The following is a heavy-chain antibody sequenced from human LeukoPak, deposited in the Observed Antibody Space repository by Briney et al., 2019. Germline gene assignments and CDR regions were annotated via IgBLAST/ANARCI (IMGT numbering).Heavy chain of an antibody. CDR1: GFTFSSYA. J-gene: IGHJ4*02. Sequence: GGSLRLSCAASGFTFSSYAMSWVRQAPGKGLEWVSAITGSGGSTYYADSVKGRFTISRDNSKNTLYLQMNSLRAEDTAVYYCAKVRGGYCSGGSCGYFDYWGQGTLVTVSS. D-gene: IGHD2-15*01. V-gene: IGHV3-23*01. CDR3: AKVRGGYCSGGSCGYFDY. CDR2: ITGSGGST.